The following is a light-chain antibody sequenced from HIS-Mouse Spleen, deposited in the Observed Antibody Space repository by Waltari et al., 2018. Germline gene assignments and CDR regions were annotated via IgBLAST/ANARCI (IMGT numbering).Light chain of an antibody. J-gene: IGLJ2*01. Sequence: SSELTQDPAVSVALGQTVRITCQGDSLRSYYASCYQQKPGQAPVLVIYGKNNRPSGIPDRFSGSSSGNTPSLTITGAQAEDEADYYCNSRDSSGNHVVFGGGTKLTVL. CDR3: NSRDSSGNHVV. CDR2: GKN. CDR1: SLRSYY. V-gene: IGLV3-19*01.